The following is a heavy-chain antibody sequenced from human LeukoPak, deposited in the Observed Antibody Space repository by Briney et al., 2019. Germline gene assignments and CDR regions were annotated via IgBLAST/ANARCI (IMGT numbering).Heavy chain of an antibody. V-gene: IGHV6-1*01. CDR2: TYYRSKWYN. CDR1: GDSVSSNSAA. Sequence: SQTLSLTCAISGDSVSSNSAAWNWIRQSPSRGLEWLGRTYYRSKWYNDYAVSVKSRITINPDTSKNQFSLQLNSVTPEDTAVYYCARENCSGGSCYGGYYYYGMDVWGQGTTVTVSS. J-gene: IGHJ6*02. D-gene: IGHD2-15*01. CDR3: ARENCSGGSCYGGYYYYGMDV.